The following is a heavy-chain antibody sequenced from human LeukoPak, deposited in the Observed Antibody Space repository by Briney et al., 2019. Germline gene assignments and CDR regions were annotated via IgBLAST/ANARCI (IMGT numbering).Heavy chain of an antibody. CDR1: GYTFTCYY. V-gene: IGHV1-2*06. J-gene: IGHJ4*02. D-gene: IGHD3-9*01. Sequence: ASVKVSCEASGYTFTCYYMHWVRQAPGQGLEWMGRINPNSGGTNYAQKFQGRVTMTRDTSISTAYMELSRLRSDDTAVYYCARAHILTGYYKIRYFDYWGQGTLVTVSS. CDR2: INPNSGGT. CDR3: ARAHILTGYYKIRYFDY.